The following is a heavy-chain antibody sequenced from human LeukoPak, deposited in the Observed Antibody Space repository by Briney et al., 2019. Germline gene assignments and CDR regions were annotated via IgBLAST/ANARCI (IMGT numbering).Heavy chain of an antibody. D-gene: IGHD4-17*01. CDR3: AREKMPTGLFDY. J-gene: IGHJ4*02. CDR1: GFTFISYG. Sequence: PGGSLRLSCAASGFTFISYGMSWGRQAPGKGLEWVANIKQDGSEKYHVDSVKGLFTISRDNAKNSLYLKMNSLRAEATAVYSCAREKMPTGLFDYWGQGTLVTVSS. V-gene: IGHV3-7*01. CDR2: IKQDGSEK.